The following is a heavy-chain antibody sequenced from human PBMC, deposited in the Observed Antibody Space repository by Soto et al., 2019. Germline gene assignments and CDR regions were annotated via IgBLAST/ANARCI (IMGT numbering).Heavy chain of an antibody. J-gene: IGHJ4*02. CDR2: IYYSGST. D-gene: IGHD4-17*01. V-gene: IGHV4-39*01. CDR1: GGSISSGDYY. Sequence: PSETLSLTCTVSGGSISSGDYYWSWIRQPPGKGLEWIGSIYYSGSTYYNPSLKSRVTISVDTSKNQFSLKLSSVTAADTAVYYFVRHRGHYGGILVYCGQGTLVTVYS. CDR3: VRHRGHYGGILVY.